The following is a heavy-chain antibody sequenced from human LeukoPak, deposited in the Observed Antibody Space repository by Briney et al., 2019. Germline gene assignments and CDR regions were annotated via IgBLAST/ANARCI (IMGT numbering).Heavy chain of an antibody. CDR3: AREEGTGDLGYYYYGMDV. CDR1: GFTFSNYY. Sequence: GGSLRLSCAASGFTFSNYYMSWIRQAPGKGLEWVSYISSSGSTIYYADSVKGRFTISRDNAKNSLYLQMNSLRAEDTAVYYCAREEGTGDLGYYYYGMDVWGQGTTVTVSS. J-gene: IGHJ6*02. D-gene: IGHD7-27*01. V-gene: IGHV3-11*04. CDR2: ISSSGSTI.